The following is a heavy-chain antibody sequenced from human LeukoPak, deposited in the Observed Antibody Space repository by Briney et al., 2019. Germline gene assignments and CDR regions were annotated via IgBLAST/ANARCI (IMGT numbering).Heavy chain of an antibody. J-gene: IGHJ5*02. CDR3: ARVPGSSIAARPGAWFDP. Sequence: PAETLSLTCAVSGGSFSGYYWRWIRQPPGKGLEWIGEIYHSGSTNYNPSLNSRVTISVDTSKNQFSLKLSSVTAADAAVYYCARVPGSSIAARPGAWFDPWGQGTLVTVSS. CDR1: GGSFSGYY. V-gene: IGHV4-34*01. CDR2: IYHSGST. D-gene: IGHD6-6*01.